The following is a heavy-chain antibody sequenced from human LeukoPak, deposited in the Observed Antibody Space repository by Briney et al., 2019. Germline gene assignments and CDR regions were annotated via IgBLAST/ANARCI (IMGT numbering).Heavy chain of an antibody. D-gene: IGHD6-19*01. CDR1: GFTFSSYG. CDR2: LSYDGSNK. V-gene: IGHV3-33*01. CDR3: ARGLYKNGWYYFDY. Sequence: GGSLRLSCAASGFTFSSYGMHWVRQAPGKGLEWVAFLSYDGSNKFYADSVKGRFTISRDNSENTLHLQMNSLKDEDTAVYYCARGLYKNGWYYFDYWGQGTLVTVSS. J-gene: IGHJ4*02.